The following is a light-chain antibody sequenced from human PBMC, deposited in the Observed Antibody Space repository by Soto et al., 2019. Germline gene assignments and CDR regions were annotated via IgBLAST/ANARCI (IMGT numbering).Light chain of an antibody. Sequence: EIVLTQSPATLSLSPGERSTLSCRASQSVSSYLAWYQRKPGQAPRLLIYDASNRATGIPARFSGSGSGTDFTLTFSSLEPEDFAVYYCQQRSSWPTFGGGTKVDIK. CDR3: QQRSSWPT. J-gene: IGKJ4*01. V-gene: IGKV3-11*01. CDR1: QSVSSY. CDR2: DAS.